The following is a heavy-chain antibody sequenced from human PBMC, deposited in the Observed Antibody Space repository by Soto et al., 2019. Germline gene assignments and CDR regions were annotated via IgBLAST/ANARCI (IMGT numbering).Heavy chain of an antibody. Sequence: GASVKVSCKASGYTFTSYYMHWVRQAPGQGLEWMGIINPSGGSTSYAQKLQGRVTMTTDTSTSTAYMELRSLRSDDTAVYYCARRASGWFLDVWGQGTTVTVSS. V-gene: IGHV1-46*01. CDR3: ARRASGWFLDV. J-gene: IGHJ6*02. CDR1: GYTFTSYY. D-gene: IGHD6-19*01. CDR2: INPSGGST.